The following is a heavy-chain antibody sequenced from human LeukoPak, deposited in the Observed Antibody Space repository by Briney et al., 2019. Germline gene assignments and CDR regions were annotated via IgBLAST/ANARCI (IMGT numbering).Heavy chain of an antibody. CDR3: ARATTTAITTSVRRANYYHGMDV. Sequence: SETLSLTCAVYGGSFSGYYWSWIRQPPGKGLEWMGEINHSGSTNYNPSLKSRVTISVDTSKNQFSLKLSSVTAADTAVYYCARATTTAITTSVRRANYYHGMDVWGKGTTVTVSS. CDR2: INHSGST. CDR1: GGSFSGYY. V-gene: IGHV4-34*01. D-gene: IGHD2-21*02. J-gene: IGHJ6*04.